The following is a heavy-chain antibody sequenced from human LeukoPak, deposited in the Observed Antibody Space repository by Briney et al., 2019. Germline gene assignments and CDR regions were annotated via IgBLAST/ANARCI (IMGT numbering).Heavy chain of an antibody. J-gene: IGHJ6*02. CDR3: AVAYCGGDCYPVPSDPMPRYYYYGMDV. CDR1: GFTFSSYG. CDR2: IWYDGSNK. D-gene: IGHD2-21*02. Sequence: GGSLRLSCAASGFTFSSYGMHWVRQAPGKGLEWVAVIWYDGSNKYYADSVKGRFTISRDNSKNTLYLQMNSPRAEDTAVYYCAVAYCGGDCYPVPSDPMPRYYYYGMDVWGQGTTVTVSS. V-gene: IGHV3-33*01.